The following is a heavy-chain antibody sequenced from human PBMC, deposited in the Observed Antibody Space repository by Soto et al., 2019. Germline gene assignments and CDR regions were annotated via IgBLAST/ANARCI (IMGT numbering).Heavy chain of an antibody. CDR3: ARDGYGMDV. CDR2: IYYSGST. V-gene: IGHV4-61*01. J-gene: IGHJ6*02. Sequence: QVQLQESGPGLVKPSETLSLTCTVSGGSVSSGSYYWSWIRQPPGKGLEWIGDIYYSGSTNYNPSLTGRVTISVDTSKNQFSLKLSSVTAADTAVYYCARDGYGMDVWGQGTTVTVSS. CDR1: GGSVSSGSYY.